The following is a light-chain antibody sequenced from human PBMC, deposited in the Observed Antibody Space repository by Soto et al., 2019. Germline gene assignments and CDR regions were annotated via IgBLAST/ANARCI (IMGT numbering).Light chain of an antibody. CDR3: QQYGSSGT. Sequence: EIVLTQSACTLSLSAGERATLSWRASQSVSSSYLAWYQQKPGQAPRLLIYGASNRATGIPDRFSGSGSGTDFTLTISRLEPEDFAVYYCQQYGSSGTFGQGTKVDIK. V-gene: IGKV3-20*01. CDR2: GAS. J-gene: IGKJ1*01. CDR1: QSVSSSY.